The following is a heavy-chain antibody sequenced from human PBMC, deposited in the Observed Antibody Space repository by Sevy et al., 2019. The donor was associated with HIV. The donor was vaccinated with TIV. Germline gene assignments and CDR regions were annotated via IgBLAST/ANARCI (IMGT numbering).Heavy chain of an antibody. CDR2: ISSSSNYI. V-gene: IGHV3-21*01. CDR3: ASPYGSGGWEAFDI. CDR1: GFTFSTYT. D-gene: IGHD3-10*01. Sequence: GGSLRLSCAASGFTFSTYTMNWVRQAPGKGLEWVSSISSSSNYIYYADSLKGRFTISRDNVKNSVYLQMNSLRAEDTAVYYCASPYGSGGWEAFDIWGQGTMVTVSS. J-gene: IGHJ3*02.